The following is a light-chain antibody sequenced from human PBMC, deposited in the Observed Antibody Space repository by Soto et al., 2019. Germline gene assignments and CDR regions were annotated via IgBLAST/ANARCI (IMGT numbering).Light chain of an antibody. Sequence: QSALTQPASVSGSPGQSITISRTGTSSDVGGYNYVSWYQQHPGKAPKLMIYDVINRPSGVSNRFSGSKSGNSASLTISGLQAEDEADYYCSSYTSSSTYVVFGGGTKLTVL. CDR2: DVI. CDR1: SSDVGGYNY. CDR3: SSYTSSSTYVV. V-gene: IGLV2-14*03. J-gene: IGLJ2*01.